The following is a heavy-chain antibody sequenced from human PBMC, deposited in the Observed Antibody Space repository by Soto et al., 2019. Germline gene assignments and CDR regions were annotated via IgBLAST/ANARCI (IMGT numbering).Heavy chain of an antibody. CDR2: ISAYNGNT. Sequence: ASVKVSCKASGYTFTSYGISWVRQAPGQGLEWMGWISAYNGNTNYAQKLQGRVTMTTDTSTSTAYMELRSLRSDDTAVYYCARGRIGITMVRGPNNWFDPWGQGTLVTVPQ. D-gene: IGHD3-10*01. CDR1: GYTFTSYG. J-gene: IGHJ5*02. CDR3: ARGRIGITMVRGPNNWFDP. V-gene: IGHV1-18*01.